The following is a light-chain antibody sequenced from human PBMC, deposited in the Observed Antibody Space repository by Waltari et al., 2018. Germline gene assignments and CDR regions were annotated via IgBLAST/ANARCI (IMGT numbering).Light chain of an antibody. CDR1: DVGNYHL. Sequence: QSALTQPASVPGSPGQSITISCPRDVGNYHLVSRYQQPPGPAPKLKMYGATKRPSGVSDRFSGSKSVNTASRTSSGLQAEDEADYYCFTFTSSGTWVFGGGTKLTVL. J-gene: IGLJ2*01. CDR2: GAT. CDR3: FTFTSSGTWV. V-gene: IGLV2-23*01.